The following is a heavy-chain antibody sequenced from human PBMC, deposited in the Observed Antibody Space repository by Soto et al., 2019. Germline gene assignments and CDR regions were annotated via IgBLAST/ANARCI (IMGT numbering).Heavy chain of an antibody. Sequence: QVQLVQSGAEVKKPGSSVKVSCKASGGTFSSYAISWVRQAPGQGLEWMGGIIPIFGTANYAQKFQGRVTITADXCTXTXYMELSSLRSEDTAVYYCAVGAGVLVVAATHYGMDVWGQGTTVTVSS. CDR3: AVGAGVLVVAATHYGMDV. CDR2: IIPIFGTA. V-gene: IGHV1-69*12. D-gene: IGHD2-15*01. CDR1: GGTFSSYA. J-gene: IGHJ6*02.